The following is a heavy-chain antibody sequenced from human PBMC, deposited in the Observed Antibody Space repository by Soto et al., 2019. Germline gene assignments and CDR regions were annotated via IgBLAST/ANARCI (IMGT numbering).Heavy chain of an antibody. CDR1: GYSFTSYW. Sequence: PGESLKISCKGSGYSFTSYWIGWVRQMPGKGLEWMGIIYPGDSDTRYSPSFQGQVTTSADKSISTACLQWSSLKASDTAMYYCARQAYYDFWSGYYAYNWFDPWGQGTLVTVSS. CDR3: ARQAYYDFWSGYYAYNWFDP. CDR2: IYPGDSDT. J-gene: IGHJ5*02. D-gene: IGHD3-3*01. V-gene: IGHV5-51*01.